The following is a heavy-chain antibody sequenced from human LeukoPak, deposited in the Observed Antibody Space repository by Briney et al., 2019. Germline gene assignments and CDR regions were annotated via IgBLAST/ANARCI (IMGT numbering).Heavy chain of an antibody. CDR2: IWFDGSTK. Sequence: PGGSLRLSCAASGFAFSSYGMHWVRQAPGKGLEWVAVIWFDGSTKWFADSVKGRFTISRDNSKNTLYLQMNSLRAEDTALYYCARQGAVGTTDYWGQGTLVTVSS. CDR3: ARQGAVGTTDY. V-gene: IGHV3-33*01. D-gene: IGHD1-26*01. J-gene: IGHJ4*02. CDR1: GFAFSSYG.